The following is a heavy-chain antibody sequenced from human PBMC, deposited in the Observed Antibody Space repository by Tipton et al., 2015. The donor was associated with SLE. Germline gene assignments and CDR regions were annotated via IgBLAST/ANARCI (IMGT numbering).Heavy chain of an antibody. CDR2: ISGSNSYI. Sequence: SLRLSCAASGFTFSSYSMNWVRQAPGKGLEWVSSISGSNSYIHCADSVKGRFTISRDNAKKSLYLRMNRLRAEDTAVYYCARDRGYSGYDPPGYFDYWGQGSLVTVSP. CDR3: ARDRGYSGYDPPGYFDY. J-gene: IGHJ4*02. CDR1: GFTFSSYS. V-gene: IGHV3-21*01. D-gene: IGHD5-12*01.